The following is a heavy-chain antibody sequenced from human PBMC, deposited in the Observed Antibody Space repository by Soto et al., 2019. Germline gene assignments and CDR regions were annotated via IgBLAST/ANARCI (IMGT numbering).Heavy chain of an antibody. CDR2: MNPNSGNT. CDR3: ARGGSVDTAMAYLFDP. J-gene: IGHJ5*02. V-gene: IGHV1-8*01. Sequence: QVQLVQSGAEVKKPGASVKVSCKASGYTFTSYDINWVRQATGQGLEWMGWMNPNSGNTGYAQKFQGRVTMTRNTSIRTACMELSRLRSEDTAVYYCARGGSVDTAMAYLFDPWGQGTLVTVSS. CDR1: GYTFTSYD. D-gene: IGHD5-18*01.